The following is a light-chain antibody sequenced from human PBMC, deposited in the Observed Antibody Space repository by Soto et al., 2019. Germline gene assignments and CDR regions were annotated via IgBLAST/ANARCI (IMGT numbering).Light chain of an antibody. J-gene: IGKJ1*01. V-gene: IGKV1-39*01. Sequence: DIQRTQSPSSLSASVGDRVTITCRSSQSISTYVSWYQHKPGKAPKLLILAASSLQSGVPSRFSGSGVGTDFTLTISNLQPEDFATYYCQQSFTTPWTFGQGTKVDIK. CDR2: AAS. CDR3: QQSFTTPWT. CDR1: QSISTY.